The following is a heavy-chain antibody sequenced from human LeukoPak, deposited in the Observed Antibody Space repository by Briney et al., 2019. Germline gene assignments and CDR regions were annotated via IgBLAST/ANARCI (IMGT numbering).Heavy chain of an antibody. J-gene: IGHJ4*02. CDR2: IYTSGST. Sequence: SETLSLTCTVSGGSISSYDWSWIRQPAGKGLEWIGRIYTSGSTNYNPSLKSRVTISVDTSKNQFSLKLSSVTAADTAVYYCATLSSGYTDAIDYWGQGTLVTVSS. CDR1: GGSISSYD. CDR3: ATLSSGYTDAIDY. D-gene: IGHD3-22*01. V-gene: IGHV4-4*07.